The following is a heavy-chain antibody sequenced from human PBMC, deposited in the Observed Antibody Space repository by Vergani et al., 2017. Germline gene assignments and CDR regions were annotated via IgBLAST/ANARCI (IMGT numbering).Heavy chain of an antibody. CDR2: IIPIFGTA. CDR3: ARGAQYDYGDYDWXFDL. D-gene: IGHD4-17*01. Sequence: QVQLVQSGAEVKKPGSSVKVSCKASGGTFSSYAISWVRQAPGQGLEWMGGIIPIFGTANYAQKFQGRVTITADESTSTAYMELSSLRSEDTAVYYCARGAQYDYGDYDWXFDLWGRGTLVTDSS. J-gene: IGHJ2*01. CDR1: GGTFSSYA. V-gene: IGHV1-69*01.